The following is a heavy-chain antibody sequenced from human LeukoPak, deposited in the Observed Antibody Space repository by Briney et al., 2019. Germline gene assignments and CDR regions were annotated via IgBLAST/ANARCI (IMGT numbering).Heavy chain of an antibody. V-gene: IGHV3-21*01. CDR3: AREINPCYFDY. Sequence: PGGSLRLSCAASGFTFSSYIMSWVRQAPGKGLEWVSSSSSSSSYIYYAGSVKGRFTISRDNAKNSLYLQMNSLRAEDTAVYYCAREINPCYFDYWGQGTLVTVSS. CDR1: GFTFSSYI. J-gene: IGHJ4*02. CDR2: SSSSSSYI.